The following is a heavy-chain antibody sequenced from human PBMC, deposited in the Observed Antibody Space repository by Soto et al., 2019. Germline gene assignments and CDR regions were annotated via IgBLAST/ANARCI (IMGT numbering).Heavy chain of an antibody. Sequence: QVQLQESGPGLVKPSETLSLTCTVSGGSVSSGSYYWSWIRQPPGKGLEWIGYIYYSGSTNSNPALKSRVTISVGRSKNQFSLKLSSVTAADTAVYYCARGIEGWYQGRYYYGMDVWGQGTTVTVSS. CDR2: IYYSGST. CDR1: GGSVSSGSYY. CDR3: ARGIEGWYQGRYYYGMDV. J-gene: IGHJ6*02. D-gene: IGHD6-19*01. V-gene: IGHV4-61*01.